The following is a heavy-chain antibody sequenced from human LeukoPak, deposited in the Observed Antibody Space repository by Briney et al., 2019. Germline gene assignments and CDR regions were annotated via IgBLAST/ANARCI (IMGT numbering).Heavy chain of an antibody. V-gene: IGHV1-8*01. J-gene: IGHJ4*02. Sequence: GASVKVSCKASGYTFTSYDINWVRQATGQGLERTGWMNPSSGNSGYAQKSQGRLTMTRYTYISTAYMELNSLISEDTAVYYCAREYSRTIDYWGQGTLATVSS. CDR2: MNPSSGNS. CDR3: AREYSRTIDY. D-gene: IGHD2-15*01. CDR1: GYTFTSYD.